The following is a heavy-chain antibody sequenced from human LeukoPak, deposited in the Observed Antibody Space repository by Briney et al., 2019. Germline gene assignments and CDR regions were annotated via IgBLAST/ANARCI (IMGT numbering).Heavy chain of an antibody. CDR1: GFTFSDYY. V-gene: IGHV3-11*01. J-gene: IGHJ4*02. D-gene: IGHD1-26*01. Sequence: GGSLRLSCAASGFTFSDYYMSWIRRAPGKGLEWVSYISSSGSTIYYADSVKGRFTISRDNAKNSLYLQMNSLRAEDTAVYYCARIKSVGATDYWGQGTLVTVSS. CDR2: ISSSGSTI. CDR3: ARIKSVGATDY.